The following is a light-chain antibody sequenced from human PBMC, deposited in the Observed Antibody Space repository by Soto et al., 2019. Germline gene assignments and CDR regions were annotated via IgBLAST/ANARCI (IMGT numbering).Light chain of an antibody. CDR1: QSVGSSS. CDR2: GAS. CDR3: QQYGNSPRT. J-gene: IGKJ1*01. Sequence: EIVLTQSPGTLSVSPGERVTLFCRASQSVGSSSLAWYQQKPGQPPKVLIYGASNRADGIPHRFSGSGSGTDLTLTISRLEPEDFAVYYCQQYGNSPRTFGQGTKVEIK. V-gene: IGKV3-20*01.